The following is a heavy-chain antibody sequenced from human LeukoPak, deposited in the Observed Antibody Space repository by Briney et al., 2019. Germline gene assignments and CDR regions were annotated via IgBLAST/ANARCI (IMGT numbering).Heavy chain of an antibody. CDR1: GGSISSNY. CDR2: IYYTGNT. V-gene: IGHV4-59*01. Sequence: PETLSLTCTVSGGSISSNYWSWIRQPPGKGLEWIGYIYYTGNTNYNPSLKSRVTISVDTSKNQFSLKLNSVTAADTAVYYCARDLWRESVFDYWGQGSLVTVSS. D-gene: IGHD2-21*01. J-gene: IGHJ4*02. CDR3: ARDLWRESVFDY.